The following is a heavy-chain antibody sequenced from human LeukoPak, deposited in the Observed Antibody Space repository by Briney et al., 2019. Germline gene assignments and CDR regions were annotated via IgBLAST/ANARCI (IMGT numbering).Heavy chain of an antibody. J-gene: IGHJ4*02. CDR2: ICGDCGNT. CDR1: GFTFSDYA. V-gene: IGHV3-23*01. CDR3: ARDVGVVMFDY. D-gene: IGHD3-3*01. Sequence: GGSLRLSCAASGFTFSDYAMSWVRQAPGKGLEWVSTICGDCGNTHYADSVKGRFTISRDNSKNTLYLQMSSLRAEDSALYYCARDVGVVMFDYWGQGTLVTVSS.